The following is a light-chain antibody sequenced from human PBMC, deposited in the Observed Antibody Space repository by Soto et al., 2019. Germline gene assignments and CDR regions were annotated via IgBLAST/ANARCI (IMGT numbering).Light chain of an antibody. CDR2: GAS. CDR1: QSVSSSY. CDR3: QQYGSSPPGT. J-gene: IGKJ1*01. Sequence: EIVLTQSPGTLSLSPGERATLSCRASQSVSSSYLAWYQQKPGQAPRLLIYGASSRATGIPDRFSGSGYGTDFTLTISRLEPEDFAVYYWQQYGSSPPGTFGQGTKVEIK. V-gene: IGKV3-20*01.